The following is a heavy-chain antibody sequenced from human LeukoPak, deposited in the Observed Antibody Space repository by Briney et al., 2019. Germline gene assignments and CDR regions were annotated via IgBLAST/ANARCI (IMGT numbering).Heavy chain of an antibody. CDR1: GGSISSYY. D-gene: IGHD3-22*01. V-gene: IGHV4-59*01. CDR2: IYYSGST. J-gene: IGHJ4*02. Sequence: SETLSLTCTVSGGSISSYYWSWIRQPPGEGLEWIGYIYYSGSTNYNPSLKSRVTLSIDTSKNQFSLKLSSVTAAGTAVYYCARARGARITMIVVVDYFDYWSQGTLVTVSS. CDR3: ARARGARITMIVVVDYFDY.